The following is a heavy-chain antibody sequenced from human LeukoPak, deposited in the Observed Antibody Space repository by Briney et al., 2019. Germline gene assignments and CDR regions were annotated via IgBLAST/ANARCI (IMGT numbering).Heavy chain of an antibody. Sequence: SETLSLTCAVYGGSFSGYYWGWIRQPPGKGLEWIGSIYYSGSTYYSPSLKSRVTISVDTSKNQFSLKLSSVTAADTAVYYCARSGIGADATDYWGQGTLVTVSS. V-gene: IGHV4-34*01. CDR3: ARSGIGADATDY. CDR1: GGSFSGYY. D-gene: IGHD6-13*01. CDR2: IYYSGST. J-gene: IGHJ4*02.